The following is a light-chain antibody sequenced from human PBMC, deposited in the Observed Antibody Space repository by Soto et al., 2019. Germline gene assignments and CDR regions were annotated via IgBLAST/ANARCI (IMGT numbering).Light chain of an antibody. CDR1: SSDVGGYNY. Sequence: QSVLTQPASVSGSPGQSITISCTGTSSDVGGYNYVSWYQQHPGKAPKLMIYEVSNRPSGVSNRFSGSKSGNTASLTISGXXAEDEADYYCSSXXXXXXXXFGTGX. J-gene: IGLJ1*01. CDR3: SSXXXXXXXX. V-gene: IGLV2-14*01. CDR2: EVS.